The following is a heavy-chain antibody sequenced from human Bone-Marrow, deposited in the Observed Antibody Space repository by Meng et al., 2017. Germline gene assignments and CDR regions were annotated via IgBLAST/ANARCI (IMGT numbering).Heavy chain of an antibody. CDR1: GFTFSSYN. D-gene: IGHD3-9*01. Sequence: GGSLRLSCAASGFTFSSYNMHWVRQTPGEGLVWVSRINTDASITTYADSVKGRFTISRDDAKNTVYLQMNSLRAEDTAVYYCARDADWVIFDHWGQGELVTVSS. J-gene: IGHJ4*02. CDR3: ARDADWVIFDH. CDR2: INTDASIT. V-gene: IGHV3-74*03.